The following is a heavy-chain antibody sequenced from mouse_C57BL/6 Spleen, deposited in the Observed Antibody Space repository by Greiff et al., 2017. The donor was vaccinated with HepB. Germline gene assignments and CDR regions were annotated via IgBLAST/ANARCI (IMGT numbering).Heavy chain of an antibody. J-gene: IGHJ2*01. D-gene: IGHD4-1*02. CDR2: IDPSDSYT. Sequence: VQLQQPGAELVMPGASVKLSCKASGYTFTSYWMHWVKQRPGQGLEWIGEIDPSDSYTNYNQKFKGKSTLTVDKSSSTAYMQLSSLTSEDSAVYYCARRSQLRNFDYWGQGTTLTVSS. V-gene: IGHV1-69*01. CDR1: GYTFTSYW. CDR3: ARRSQLRNFDY.